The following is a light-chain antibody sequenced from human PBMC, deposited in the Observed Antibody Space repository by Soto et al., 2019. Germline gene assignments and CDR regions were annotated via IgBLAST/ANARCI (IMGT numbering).Light chain of an antibody. V-gene: IGKV3-11*01. CDR3: QQRSSWPLT. Sequence: EIVLTQSPATLSLSPGERATLSCRASQSIRSYLAWYQQKPGQAPRPLIYDASNRATGIPARFSGSGSGTDFTLTISSLETEDFAVYYCQQRSSWPLTFGGGTKVEIK. J-gene: IGKJ4*01. CDR1: QSIRSY. CDR2: DAS.